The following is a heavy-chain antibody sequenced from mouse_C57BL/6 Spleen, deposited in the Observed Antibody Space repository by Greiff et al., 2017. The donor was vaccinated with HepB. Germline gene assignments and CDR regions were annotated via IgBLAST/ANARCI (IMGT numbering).Heavy chain of an antibody. Sequence: EVKLMESGGGLVQPKGSLKLSCAASGFSFNTYAMNWVRQAPGKGLEWVARIRSKSNNYATYYADSVKDRFTISRDDSESMLYLQMNNLKTEDTAMYYCVRHYDGYRWYFDVWGTGTTVTVSS. CDR3: VRHYDGYRWYFDV. CDR2: IRSKSNNYAT. D-gene: IGHD2-2*01. CDR1: GFSFNTYA. V-gene: IGHV10-1*01. J-gene: IGHJ1*03.